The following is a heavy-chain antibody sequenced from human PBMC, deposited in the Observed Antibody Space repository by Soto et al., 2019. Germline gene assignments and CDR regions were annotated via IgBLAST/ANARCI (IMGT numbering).Heavy chain of an antibody. CDR2: IYPGDSHT. CDR3: AGWIVSGLMFPPGVDA. D-gene: IGHD2-21*01. CDR1: GYSFTSYW. Sequence: GESLKISCKASGYSFTSYWIVWVRQMPGKGLEWMGIIYPGDSHTRYSPSFQGQVTMSADTSINTAYLQWTSLKASDTAMYYCAGWIVSGLMFPPGVDAWVQGTTATVS. J-gene: IGHJ6*02. V-gene: IGHV5-51*01.